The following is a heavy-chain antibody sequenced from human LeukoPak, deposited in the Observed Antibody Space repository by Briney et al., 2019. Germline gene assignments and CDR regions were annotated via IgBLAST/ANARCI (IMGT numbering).Heavy chain of an antibody. D-gene: IGHD3-10*01. Sequence: PGGSLRLSCAASGFTFSDYYMSWIRQAPGEGLEWVSYLSSSGSTIYYADSLKGRFTISRDNAKNSLFLQMPCLGAEDTAVYYCARAGGITMVRGVIPGDYYYYYMDVWGKGTTVTISS. CDR1: GFTFSDYY. J-gene: IGHJ6*03. CDR3: ARAGGITMVRGVIPGDYYYYYMDV. V-gene: IGHV3-11*04. CDR2: LSSSGSTI.